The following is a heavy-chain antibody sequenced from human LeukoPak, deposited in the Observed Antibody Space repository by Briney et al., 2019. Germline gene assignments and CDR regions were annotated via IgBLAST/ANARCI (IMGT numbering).Heavy chain of an antibody. D-gene: IGHD6-19*01. J-gene: IGHJ4*02. Sequence: ASETLSLTCAVSGYSISSGYYWGWIRQPPGQGLEWIGSIYHSGSTYYNPSLKSRVTIPVDTSKNQFSLKLSSVTAADTAVYYCARQPKIAVARAFLDYWGQGTLVTVSS. V-gene: IGHV4-38-2*01. CDR2: IYHSGST. CDR1: GYSISSGYY. CDR3: ARQPKIAVARAFLDY.